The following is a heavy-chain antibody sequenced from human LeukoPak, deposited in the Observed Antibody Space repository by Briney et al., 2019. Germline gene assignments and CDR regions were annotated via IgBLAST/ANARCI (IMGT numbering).Heavy chain of an antibody. Sequence: GGSLRLSCAASGFTFSSYEMNWVRQAPGKGLEWVAVISYDGSNKYYADSVKGRFTISRDNSKNTLYLQMNSLRAEDTAVYYCASPDSSGWYHSPDYWGQGTLVTVSS. D-gene: IGHD6-19*01. CDR3: ASPDSSGWYHSPDY. J-gene: IGHJ4*02. V-gene: IGHV3-30-3*01. CDR1: GFTFSSYE. CDR2: ISYDGSNK.